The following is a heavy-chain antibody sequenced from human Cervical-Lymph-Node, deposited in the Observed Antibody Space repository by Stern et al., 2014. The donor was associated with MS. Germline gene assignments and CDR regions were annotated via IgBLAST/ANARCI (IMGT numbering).Heavy chain of an antibody. CDR2: IYSGGST. J-gene: IGHJ4*02. V-gene: IGHV3-53*01. CDR1: GFTVSSHY. D-gene: IGHD3-3*01. CDR3: ARAEQSYDLDY. Sequence: EVQLVESGGGLIQPGGSLRLSCAASGFTVSSHYMSWVRQAPGKGLEWVSVIYSGGSTYYADSVKGRFTISRDNSKNTLYLQMNSLRAEDTAVYYCARAEQSYDLDYWGQGTLVTVSS.